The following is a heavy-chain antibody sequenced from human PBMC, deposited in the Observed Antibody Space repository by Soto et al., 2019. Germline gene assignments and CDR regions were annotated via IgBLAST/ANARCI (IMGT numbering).Heavy chain of an antibody. CDR3: AKDRYCSSTSCYAGYY. J-gene: IGHJ4*02. V-gene: IGHV3-23*01. D-gene: IGHD2-2*01. CDR1: GFPCSSYA. Sequence: GVSLRLSCAAAGFPCSSYAMSWLRQAPGKGLEWVSGISGSGGSTSVADSVKGRFTISRDNSKNTLYLQMNSLRAEDTAVYYCAKDRYCSSTSCYAGYYWGQGTLVTVSS. CDR2: ISGSGGST.